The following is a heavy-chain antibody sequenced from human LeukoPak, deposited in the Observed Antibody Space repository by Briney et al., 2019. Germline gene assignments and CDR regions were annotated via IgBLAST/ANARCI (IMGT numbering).Heavy chain of an antibody. CDR1: GGSFSGYY. J-gene: IGHJ4*02. CDR3: ARRYYYDSSGYYDY. V-gene: IGHV4-34*01. Sequence: SETLSLTCAVYGGSFSGYYWSRISQPPGKGLEWIGEINHSGSTNYNPSLKSRVTISVDTSKNQFSLKLSSVTAADTAVYYCARRYYYDSSGYYDYWGQGTLVTVS. CDR2: INHSGST. D-gene: IGHD3-22*01.